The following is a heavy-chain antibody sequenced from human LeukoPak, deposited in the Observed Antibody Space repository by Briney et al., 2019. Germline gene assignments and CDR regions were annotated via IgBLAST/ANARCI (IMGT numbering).Heavy chain of an antibody. J-gene: IGHJ6*03. Sequence: SETLSLTCTVSGGSISSSSYYWGWIRQPPGKGLEWLGRIYTSGSTNYNPSLKSRVTMSVDTSKNQFSLKLSSVTAADTAVYYCARVSSEVTIIDYYYYYMDVWGKGTTVTVSS. V-gene: IGHV4-61*05. D-gene: IGHD4-17*01. CDR3: ARVSSEVTIIDYYYYYMDV. CDR2: IYTSGST. CDR1: GGSISSSSYY.